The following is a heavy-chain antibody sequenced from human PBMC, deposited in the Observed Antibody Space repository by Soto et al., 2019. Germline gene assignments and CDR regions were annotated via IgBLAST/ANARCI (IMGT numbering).Heavy chain of an antibody. J-gene: IGHJ4*02. D-gene: IGHD6-13*01. CDR2: INQDGTEK. CDR3: ARGFGSSWLVDY. V-gene: IGHV3-7*04. Sequence: GGSLRLSCAASGLAFSTHWMTWVRQAPGKGLEWVANINQDGTEKYYADSVKDRFIISRDDAKSELYLQLNDLRAEDTAMYYCARGFGSSWLVDYWGQGTLVTVSS. CDR1: GLAFSTHW.